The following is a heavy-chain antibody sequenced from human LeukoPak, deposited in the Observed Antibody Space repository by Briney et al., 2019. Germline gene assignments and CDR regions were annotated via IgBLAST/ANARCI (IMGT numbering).Heavy chain of an antibody. J-gene: IGHJ6*03. V-gene: IGHV4-30-2*01. CDR3: ARVARPDFWSGYYLLNHYYYYYMDV. Sequence: SETLSLTCAVSGGSISSGGYSWSWIRQPPGKGLEWIGYIYHSGSTYYNPSLKSRVTMSVDTSKNQFSLKLSSVTAADTAVYYCARVARPDFWSGYYLLNHYYYYYMDVWGKGTTVTVSS. D-gene: IGHD3-3*01. CDR1: GGSISSGGYS. CDR2: IYHSGST.